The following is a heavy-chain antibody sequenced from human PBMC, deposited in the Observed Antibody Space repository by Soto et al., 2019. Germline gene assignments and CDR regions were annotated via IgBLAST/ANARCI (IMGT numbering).Heavy chain of an antibody. Sequence: QVLLVESGGGLVKAGGSLRLSCAASGFIFSDYYMSWVRQTPGKGLEWVSYISTRSTYTNYADYVKGRFTISRDNTKNSLYLQMDSLRVEDTAVYYGARDLAWNRGKVGRYYYGMDVWGQWTTVTISS. CDR2: ISTRSTYT. J-gene: IGHJ6*02. V-gene: IGHV3-11*06. D-gene: IGHD1-1*01. CDR1: GFIFSDYY. CDR3: ARDLAWNRGKVGRYYYGMDV.